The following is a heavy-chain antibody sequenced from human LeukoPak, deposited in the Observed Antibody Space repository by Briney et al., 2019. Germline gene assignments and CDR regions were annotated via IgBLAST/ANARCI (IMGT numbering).Heavy chain of an antibody. CDR3: ARGPATVTYFNY. CDR2: INPSGGST. V-gene: IGHV1-46*01. D-gene: IGHD4-11*01. Sequence: ASVKVSCKASGYTFTSYYMHWVRQAPGQGLEWMGIINPSGGSTSYAQKFQGRVTITADESTSTAYMELSSLRSEDTAVYYCARGPATVTYFNYWGQGTLVTVSS. CDR1: GYTFTSYY. J-gene: IGHJ4*02.